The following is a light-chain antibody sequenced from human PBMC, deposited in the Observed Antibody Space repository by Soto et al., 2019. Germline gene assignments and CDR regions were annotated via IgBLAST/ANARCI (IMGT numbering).Light chain of an antibody. V-gene: IGLV1-44*01. Sequence: QSVLTQPPSASGTPGQRVTISCSGSSSNIGSSSVNWYQQLPGTAPKLLIYNNNQWPSGVPDRFSGSKSGTSASLAISGLQSEDEADYYCLSYAGTNARLRVFGNGTKVTVL. J-gene: IGLJ1*01. CDR1: SSNIGSSS. CDR2: NNN. CDR3: LSYAGTNARLRV.